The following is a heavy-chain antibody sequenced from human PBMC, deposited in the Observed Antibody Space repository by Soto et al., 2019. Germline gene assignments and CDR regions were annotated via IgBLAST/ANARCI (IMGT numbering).Heavy chain of an antibody. D-gene: IGHD3-3*01. Sequence: SETLVLTCAVSGGSVSSGSYYWSWIRQPPGKGVEWLGYIYYSGSTNYNPSLKSRVNISVDTSKNQFSLQLSSVTAADTAVYYCASPGPNFWSGYYDAFDIWGQGTMVS. V-gene: IGHV4-61*01. CDR2: IYYSGST. CDR1: GGSVSSGSYY. J-gene: IGHJ3*02. CDR3: ASPGPNFWSGYYDAFDI.